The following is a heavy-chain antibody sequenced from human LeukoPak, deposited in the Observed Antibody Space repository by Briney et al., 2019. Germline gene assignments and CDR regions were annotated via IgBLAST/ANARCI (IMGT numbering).Heavy chain of an antibody. CDR2: MNPNSGNT. CDR1: GYTFSTYD. Sequence: ASVNVSCTASGYTFSTYDINCVRQAAGQGLEWMGWMNPNSGNTGYAQKFQGRLTITRIASISTAYMELSSLRSDDTAVYYCARTKPDNSEIYNWGQGTLVTVSS. D-gene: IGHD3-22*01. J-gene: IGHJ4*02. V-gene: IGHV1-8*03. CDR3: ARTKPDNSEIYN.